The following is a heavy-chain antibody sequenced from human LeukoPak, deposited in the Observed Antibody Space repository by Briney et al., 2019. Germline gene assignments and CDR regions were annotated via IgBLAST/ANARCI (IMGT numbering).Heavy chain of an antibody. CDR1: GFTFDDYT. Sequence: GGSLRLSCAASGFTFDDYTMHWVRQAPGKGLEWVPLISWDGGSTYYADSVKGRFTISRDNSKNSLYLQMNSLRTEDTALYYCAKDVIVGAALGSYFDYWGQGTLVTVSS. D-gene: IGHD1-26*01. CDR2: ISWDGGST. CDR3: AKDVIVGAALGSYFDY. J-gene: IGHJ4*02. V-gene: IGHV3-43*01.